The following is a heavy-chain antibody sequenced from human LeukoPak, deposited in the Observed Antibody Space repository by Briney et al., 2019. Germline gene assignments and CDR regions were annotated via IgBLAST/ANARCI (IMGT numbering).Heavy chain of an antibody. CDR2: IRYDGSEK. V-gene: IGHV3-7*01. Sequence: GGSLRLSCAASGFSFTTYWMSWVRQAPGRGLEWVANIRYDGSEKYYVDSVKGRFTISRDNAKNSLYLQMNSLTAEDTAVYYCARDNILTGLTGGQGTLVTVSS. J-gene: IGHJ4*02. D-gene: IGHD3-9*01. CDR3: ARDNILTGLT. CDR1: GFSFTTYW.